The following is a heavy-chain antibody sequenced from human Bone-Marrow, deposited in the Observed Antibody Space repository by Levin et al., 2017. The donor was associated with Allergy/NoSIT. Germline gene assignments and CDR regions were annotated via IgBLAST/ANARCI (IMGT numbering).Heavy chain of an antibody. J-gene: IGHJ4*02. CDR2: IKDKSDGETA. CDR1: GLNFSDAW. D-gene: IGHD2-2*03. Sequence: GGSLRLSCAGSGLNFSDAWMSWVRQAPGKGLEWVGRIKDKSDGETADYAAPVKGRFTISRDDSKNLVFLQMNNLKIEDTGVYFCSATWMSWGQGTLVTVSS. V-gene: IGHV3-15*01. CDR3: SATWMS.